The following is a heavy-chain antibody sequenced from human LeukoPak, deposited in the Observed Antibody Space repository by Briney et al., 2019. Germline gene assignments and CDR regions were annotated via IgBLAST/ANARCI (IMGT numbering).Heavy chain of an antibody. J-gene: IGHJ4*02. Sequence: GGSLRLSCAASGFTFSSYSMNWVRQAPGKGLEWVSYSSSSSRTIYYADSVKGRFTISRDNAKNSLYLQMNSLRAEDTAVYYCARRIHTSGSYLGTFDYWGQGTLVTVSS. V-gene: IGHV3-48*04. CDR2: SSSSSRTI. CDR3: ARRIHTSGSYLGTFDY. D-gene: IGHD1-26*01. CDR1: GFTFSSYS.